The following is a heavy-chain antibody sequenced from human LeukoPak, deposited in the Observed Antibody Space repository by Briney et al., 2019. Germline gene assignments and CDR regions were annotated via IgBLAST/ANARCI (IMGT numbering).Heavy chain of an antibody. V-gene: IGHV1-2*02. CDR1: GYTFTGYY. D-gene: IGHD3-10*01. Sequence: ASVKVSCKASGYTFTGYYMHWVRQAPGQGLEWMGWINPNSGGTNYAQKFQGRDTMTRDTSISTAYMELSRLRSDDTAVYYCARGGSGSYYPFAYWGQGTLVTVSS. CDR2: INPNSGGT. CDR3: ARGGSGSYYPFAY. J-gene: IGHJ4*02.